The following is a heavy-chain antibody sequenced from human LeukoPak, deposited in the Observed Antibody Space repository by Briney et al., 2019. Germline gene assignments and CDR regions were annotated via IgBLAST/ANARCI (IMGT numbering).Heavy chain of an antibody. V-gene: IGHV3-30-3*01. CDR1: GFTFSSYA. Sequence: GGSLRLSCAASGFTFSSYAMHWVRQAPGKGLEWVAVISYDGSNKYYADSVKGRFTISRDNSKNTLYLQMNSLRAEDTAVYYCARSGIALLLHLYPAYYWGQGTLVTVSS. CDR2: ISYDGSNK. J-gene: IGHJ4*02. CDR3: ARSGIALLLHLYPAYY. D-gene: IGHD6-13*01.